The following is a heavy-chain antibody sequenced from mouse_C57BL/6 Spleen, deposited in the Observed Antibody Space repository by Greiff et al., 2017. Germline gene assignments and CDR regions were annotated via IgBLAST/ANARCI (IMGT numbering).Heavy chain of an antibody. J-gene: IGHJ4*01. V-gene: IGHV1-18*01. CDR1: GYTFTDYN. CDR3: ARVVTHYYAMDY. CDR2: INPNNGGT. D-gene: IGHD2-3*01. Sequence: EVQLQQSGPELVKPGASVKIPCKASGYTFTDYNMDWVKQSHGKSLEWIGDINPNNGGTIYNQKFKGKATLTVDKSSSTAYMELRSLTSEDTAVYYCARVVTHYYAMDYGGQGTSVTVSS.